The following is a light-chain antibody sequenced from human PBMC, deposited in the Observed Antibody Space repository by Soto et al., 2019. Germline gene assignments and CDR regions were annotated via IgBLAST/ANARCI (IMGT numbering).Light chain of an antibody. CDR3: LQYNTYPFT. CDR2: AAS. Sequence: DIQMTQSPSSLSASVGDRVTISCRARQDITNVLGWYQKKPGKAPKLLIYAASSLQSGVPSRFSGSGSGTEFTLTIIRLQPEDFATYYCLQYNTYPFTFCQGTRLEIK. J-gene: IGKJ5*01. V-gene: IGKV1-17*01. CDR1: QDITNV.